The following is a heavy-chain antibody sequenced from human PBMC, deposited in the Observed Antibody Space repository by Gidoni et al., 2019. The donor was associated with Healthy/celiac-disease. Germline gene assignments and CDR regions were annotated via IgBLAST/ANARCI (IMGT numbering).Heavy chain of an antibody. V-gene: IGHV3-23*01. D-gene: IGHD6-13*01. J-gene: IGHJ4*02. CDR2: ISGSGGST. Sequence: EVQLLASGGGLVQPGGSLRLSCAASGFTFSSYARSWVRQAPGKGLEWVSAISGSGGSTYYADSVKGRFTISRDNSKNTLYLQMNSLRAEDTAVYYCAKVGPSSIWYLAEYGYFDYWGQGTLVTVSS. CDR3: AKVGPSSIWYLAEYGYFDY. CDR1: GFTFSSYA.